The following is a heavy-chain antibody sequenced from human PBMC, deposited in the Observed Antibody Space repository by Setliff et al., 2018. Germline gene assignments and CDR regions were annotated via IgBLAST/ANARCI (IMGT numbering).Heavy chain of an antibody. CDR2: ISAYNGNT. D-gene: IGHD2-2*01. Sequence: GASVKVSCKASGYTFTSYGISWVRQAPGQGLEWMGWISAYNGNTNYAQKLQGRVTMTTDTSTSTAYMELRSLRSDDTAVYYCARDPSLYCSSTSCSPHWFDPWGQGTLVTVSS. CDR1: GYTFTSYG. CDR3: ARDPSLYCSSTSCSPHWFDP. J-gene: IGHJ5*02. V-gene: IGHV1-18*01.